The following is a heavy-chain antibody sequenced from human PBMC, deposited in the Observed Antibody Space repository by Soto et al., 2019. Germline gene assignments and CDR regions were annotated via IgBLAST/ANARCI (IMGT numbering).Heavy chain of an antibody. J-gene: IGHJ6*02. V-gene: IGHV1-69*06. D-gene: IGHD4-17*01. Sequence: GASVKVSCKASGGTFSSYAISWVRQAPGQGLEWMGGIIPIFGTANYAQKFQGRVTITAGKSTSTAYMELSSLRSEDTAVYYCARVGVEVDDYGDPYGSYYYYGMDVWGQGTTVTVSS. CDR3: ARVGVEVDDYGDPYGSYYYYGMDV. CDR2: IIPIFGTA. CDR1: GGTFSSYA.